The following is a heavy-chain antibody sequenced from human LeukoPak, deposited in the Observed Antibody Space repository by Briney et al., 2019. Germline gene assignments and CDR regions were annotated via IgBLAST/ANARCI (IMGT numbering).Heavy chain of an antibody. CDR2: IFPIFGTA. CDR3: ARQGDGSGYYYSFDY. V-gene: IGHV1-69*01. J-gene: IGHJ4*02. Sequence: SVKVSCKASGGTFSSYAISWVRQAPGQGLEGLGGIFPIFGTANYAQKFQGRVTITADESTSTAYMELSSLRSEDTAVYYCARQGDGSGYYYSFDYWGQGTLVTVSS. CDR1: GGTFSSYA. D-gene: IGHD3-22*01.